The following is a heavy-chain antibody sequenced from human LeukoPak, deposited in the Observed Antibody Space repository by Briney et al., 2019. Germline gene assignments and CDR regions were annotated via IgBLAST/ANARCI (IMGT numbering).Heavy chain of an antibody. Sequence: QTGGSLRLSCAASGFTFSSYWMHWVRQAPGKGLVWVSRINSDGSSTSYADSVKGRFTISRDNAKNTLYLQMNSLRAEDTAVYYCARVWHGSGSYYNPPHFDYWGQGTLVTVSS. V-gene: IGHV3-74*01. J-gene: IGHJ4*02. CDR2: INSDGSST. CDR3: ARVWHGSGSYYNPPHFDY. D-gene: IGHD3-10*01. CDR1: GFTFSSYW.